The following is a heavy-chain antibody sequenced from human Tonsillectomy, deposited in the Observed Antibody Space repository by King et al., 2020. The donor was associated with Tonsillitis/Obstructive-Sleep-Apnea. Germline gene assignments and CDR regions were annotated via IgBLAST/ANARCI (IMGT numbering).Heavy chain of an antibody. D-gene: IGHD2-15*01. CDR1: GYTFTTYW. Sequence: EVQLVESGPEVKKAGESLKISCKGSGYTFTTYWVAWVRQMPGKGLEWMGIIYPGDSDTRYSPSFQGQVTISADKSMSTAYLQCSSLKASDTAIYYCARRACSGGICSNFDVGGQGTLVTVSS. CDR3: ARRACSGGICSNFDV. CDR2: IYPGDSDT. J-gene: IGHJ4*02. V-gene: IGHV5-51*01.